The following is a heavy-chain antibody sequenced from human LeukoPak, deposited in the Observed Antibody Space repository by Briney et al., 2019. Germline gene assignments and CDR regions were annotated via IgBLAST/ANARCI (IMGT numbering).Heavy chain of an antibody. J-gene: IGHJ4*02. Sequence: PSETLSLTCTVSGGSISSYYWSWIRQPPGKGLEWIGHIYYSGSTNYNPSLKSRVTISVDTSKNQFSLKLSSVTAADTAVYYCARESFYCSSTSCPNYWGQGTLVTVSS. D-gene: IGHD2-2*01. V-gene: IGHV4-59*12. CDR3: ARESFYCSSTSCPNY. CDR1: GGSISSYY. CDR2: IYYSGST.